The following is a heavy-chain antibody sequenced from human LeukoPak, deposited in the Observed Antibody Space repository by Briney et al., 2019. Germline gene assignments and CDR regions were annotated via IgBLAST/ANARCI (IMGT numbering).Heavy chain of an antibody. CDR2: MNPNSGNT. D-gene: IGHD3-10*01. CDR3: ARDRFGEFH. J-gene: IGHJ4*02. Sequence: GASVKVSCKASGYIFTSYGITWVRQAPGQGLEWMGWMNPNSGNTVYAQQFQGRVTMTRDTSINTAYMELSSLTSDDTAVYYCARDRFGEFHWGQGTLVTVSS. CDR1: GYIFTSYG. V-gene: IGHV1-8*02.